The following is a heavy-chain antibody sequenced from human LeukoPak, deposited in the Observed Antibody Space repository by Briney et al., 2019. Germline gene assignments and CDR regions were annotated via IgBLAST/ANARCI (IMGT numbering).Heavy chain of an antibody. CDR1: GFTVSNYD. V-gene: IGHV3-30-3*01. CDR2: ISSDQTNK. CDR3: ARGYCTSSSCYNDY. D-gene: IGHD2-2*02. Sequence: PGGSLRLSCVASGFTVSNYDMHWVRQAPGKGLEWVAIISSDQTNKNYADSVKGRFTISRDNSKNTLYLQMNSLRAEDTAVYYCARGYCTSSSCYNDYWGQGTLVTVSS. J-gene: IGHJ4*02.